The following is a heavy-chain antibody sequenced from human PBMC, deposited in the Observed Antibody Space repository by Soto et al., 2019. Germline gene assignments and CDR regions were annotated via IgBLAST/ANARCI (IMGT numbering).Heavy chain of an antibody. CDR2: IYYSGST. CDR3: AIYLGSHNDQLPFDY. Sequence: SETLSVTCTVSGGFISSYYWSWSRQPPGKGLEWIGYIYYSGSTNYNPSLKSRVTISVDTSKNQFSLKLSSVTAADTAVYYCAIYLGSHNDQLPFDYCGQRTLVTVSS. J-gene: IGHJ4*02. V-gene: IGHV4-59*01. CDR1: GGFISSYY. D-gene: IGHD2-2*01.